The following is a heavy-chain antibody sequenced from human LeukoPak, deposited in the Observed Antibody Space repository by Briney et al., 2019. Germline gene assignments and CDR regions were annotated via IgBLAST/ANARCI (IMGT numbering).Heavy chain of an antibody. J-gene: IGHJ4*02. CDR2: IYSGGST. CDR3: ARDERWLQYYFDY. D-gene: IGHD5-24*01. V-gene: IGHV3-66*01. CDR1: GFTVSSNY. Sequence: GGSLRLSCAASGFTVSSNYMSWVRQAPGKGLEWVSVIYSGGSTYYADSVKGRFTISRNNSKNTLYLQMNSLRAEDTAVYYCARDERWLQYYFDYWGQGTLVTVSS.